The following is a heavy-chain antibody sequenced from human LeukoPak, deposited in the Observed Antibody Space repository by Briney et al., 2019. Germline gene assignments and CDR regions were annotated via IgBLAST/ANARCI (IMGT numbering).Heavy chain of an antibody. Sequence: GGSLRLSCAASGLTFSDYYMSWIRQAPGKGLEWVSYISSSGSTIYYADSVKGRFTISRDNAKNSLYLQMNSLRAEDTAVYYCARAGSSGYLNFDYWGQGTLVTVSS. CDR2: ISSSGSTI. CDR3: ARAGSSGYLNFDY. V-gene: IGHV3-11*01. D-gene: IGHD3-22*01. J-gene: IGHJ4*02. CDR1: GLTFSDYY.